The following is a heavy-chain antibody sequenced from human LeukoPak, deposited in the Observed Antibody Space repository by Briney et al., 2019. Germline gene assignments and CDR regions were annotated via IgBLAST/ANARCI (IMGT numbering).Heavy chain of an antibody. D-gene: IGHD3-10*01. CDR2: IWFDGSHE. CDR3: AKEVAFGAGAYDV. CDR1: GFAFNSYV. J-gene: IGHJ3*01. V-gene: IGHV3-33*06. Sequence: GGSLRLSCAASGFAFNSYVIHWVRQAPGKGLEWVAIIWFDGSHEDYVDSVRGRFTISRDNSRNTMYLQMNSLRVKDTALYFCAKEVAFGAGAYDVWGQGTRVTVSS.